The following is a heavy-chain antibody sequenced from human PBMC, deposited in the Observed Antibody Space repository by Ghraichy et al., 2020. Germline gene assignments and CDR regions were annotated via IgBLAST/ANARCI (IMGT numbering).Heavy chain of an antibody. CDR1: GGSFSGYY. CDR2: INHSGST. Sequence: ETLSLTCAVYGGSFSGYYWSWIRQPPGKGLEWIGEINHSGSTNYNPSLKSRVTISVDTSKNQFSLKLSSVTAADTAVYYCARGVKYYYDSSGYFTSWHWGQGTLVTVSS. V-gene: IGHV4-34*01. D-gene: IGHD3-22*01. CDR3: ARGVKYYYDSSGYFTSWH. J-gene: IGHJ4*02.